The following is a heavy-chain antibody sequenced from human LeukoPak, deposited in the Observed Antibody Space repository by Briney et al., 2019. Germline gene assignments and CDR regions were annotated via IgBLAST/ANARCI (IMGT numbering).Heavy chain of an antibody. V-gene: IGHV3-7*01. D-gene: IGHD3-10*01. CDR2: INQDGSEK. CDR1: GFTFSNYW. CDR3: ARSYRGPSAFDI. Sequence: GGSLRLSCAASGFTFSNYWMSWVRQAPGKGLEWVANINQDGSEKHYVDSVKGRFTISRDNAQNSLSLQINSLRAEDTAVYYCARSYRGPSAFDIWGQGTMVTVSS. J-gene: IGHJ3*02.